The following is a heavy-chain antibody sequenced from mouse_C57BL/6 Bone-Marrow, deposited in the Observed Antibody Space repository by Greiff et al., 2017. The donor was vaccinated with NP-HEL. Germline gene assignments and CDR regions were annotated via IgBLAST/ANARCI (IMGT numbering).Heavy chain of an antibody. J-gene: IGHJ2*01. CDR3: TTLYGNYDY. CDR2: IDPETGDT. CDR1: GFNIKDDY. Sequence: VQLQQSGAELVRPGASVKLSCTASGFNIKDDYMHWVKQRPEQGLEWIGWIDPETGDTEYASKFQGKATITADTSSNTAYLQLSILTSEDTAVYYCTTLYGNYDYWGQGTTLTVSS. V-gene: IGHV14-4*01. D-gene: IGHD2-1*01.